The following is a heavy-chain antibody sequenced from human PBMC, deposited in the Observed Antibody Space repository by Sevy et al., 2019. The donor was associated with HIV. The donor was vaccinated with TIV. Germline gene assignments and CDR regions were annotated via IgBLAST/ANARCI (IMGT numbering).Heavy chain of an antibody. Sequence: GGSLRLSCTASGFTFGDYCMSWVRQAPGKGLEWVAFLKSDVYGGTVDHAASVRGRFVISRDNSKTIAYLQMNDLKTEDTGVYYCTRWKAAESIFDYWGQGALVTVSS. J-gene: IGHJ4*02. CDR1: GFTFGDYC. CDR2: LKSDVYGGTV. CDR3: TRWKAAESIFDY. D-gene: IGHD6-13*01. V-gene: IGHV3-49*04.